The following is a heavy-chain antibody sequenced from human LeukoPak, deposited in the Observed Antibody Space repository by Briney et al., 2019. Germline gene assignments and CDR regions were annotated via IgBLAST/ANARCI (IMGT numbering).Heavy chain of an antibody. CDR2: MNPNSGNT. V-gene: IGHV1-8*01. Sequence: ASVKVSCKASGYTFTSYDINWVRQATGQGLEWMGWMNPNSGNTGYAQKFQGRVTMTRNTSISTAYMELSSLRSEDTAVYYCASHYGSGTPYYYGMDVWGQGTTVTVSS. J-gene: IGHJ6*02. CDR3: ASHYGSGTPYYYGMDV. D-gene: IGHD3-10*01. CDR1: GYTFTSYD.